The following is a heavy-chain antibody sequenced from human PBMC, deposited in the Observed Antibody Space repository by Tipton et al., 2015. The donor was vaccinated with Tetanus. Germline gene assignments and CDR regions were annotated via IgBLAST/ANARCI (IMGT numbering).Heavy chain of an antibody. CDR2: ITGSDGKT. V-gene: IGHV3-23*01. D-gene: IGHD3-16*01. J-gene: IGHJ4*02. CDR1: GFSFSNYA. Sequence: SLRLSCAASGFSFSNYAMNWVRQAPGKGLEWVSGITGSDGKTYYADSVKGRFTISRDNSKNTLYLQMNSLRAEDTAVYYCAKDGCVSLGCLGSAYWGQGNLVTVSS. CDR3: AKDGCVSLGCLGSAY.